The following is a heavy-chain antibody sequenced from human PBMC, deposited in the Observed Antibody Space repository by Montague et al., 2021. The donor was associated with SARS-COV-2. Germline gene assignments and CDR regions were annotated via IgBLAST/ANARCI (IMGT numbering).Heavy chain of an antibody. CDR2: IYHTGST. J-gene: IGHJ2*01. D-gene: IGHD4-23*01. CDR3: ARADYGGNRYWYFDL. V-gene: IGHV4-34*01. CDR1: VASFSGSY. Sequence: SETLSLTCAVYVASFSGSYWSWTRQSPGKGLEWIGEIYHTGSTKSNPSLKSRVTISVDTSRNQFSLKLSSVSAADTAVYYCARADYGGNRYWYFDLWGRGTLVSVSS.